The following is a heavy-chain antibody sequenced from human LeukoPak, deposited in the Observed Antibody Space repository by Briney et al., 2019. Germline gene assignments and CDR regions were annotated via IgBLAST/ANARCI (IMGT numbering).Heavy chain of an antibody. J-gene: IGHJ4*02. D-gene: IGHD3-22*01. Sequence: SGPTLVNPTQTFTLTCTFSGFSLSTSGMCVSWIRQPPGKALEWLALIDWDDDKYYSTSLKTRLTISKDTSKNQVVLTMTNMDPVDTATYYCARTTPGYYDSSGYYLSHFDYWGQGTLVTVSS. CDR3: ARTTPGYYDSSGYYLSHFDY. CDR2: IDWDDDK. V-gene: IGHV2-70*01. CDR1: GFSLSTSGMC.